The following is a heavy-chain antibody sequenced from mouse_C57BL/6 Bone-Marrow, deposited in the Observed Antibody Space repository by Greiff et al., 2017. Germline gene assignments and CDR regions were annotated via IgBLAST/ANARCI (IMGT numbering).Heavy chain of an antibody. CDR3: TYYYGSSYCYAMDY. J-gene: IGHJ4*01. D-gene: IGHD1-1*01. V-gene: IGHV14-4*01. Sequence: VQLQQSGAELVRPGASVKLSCTASGFNIKDDYMHWVKQRPEQGLEWIGWFDPENGDTEYASKFQGKATITADTSSNTAYLQLSSLTSEDTAVYYCTYYYGSSYCYAMDYWGQGTSVTDSS. CDR1: GFNIKDDY. CDR2: FDPENGDT.